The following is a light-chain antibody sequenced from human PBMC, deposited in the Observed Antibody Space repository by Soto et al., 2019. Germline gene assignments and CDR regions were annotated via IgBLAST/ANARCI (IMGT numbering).Light chain of an antibody. CDR1: QSVSSH. CDR2: GAS. CDR3: QQRST. J-gene: IGKJ5*01. Sequence: IVLTQSPATLSVSPGERATLSCRASQSVSSHLAWYQQRPGQAPRLLIYGASNRATGIPARFSGSGSGTDFTLTISSLEPEDFAVYYCQQRSTFGQGTRLEI. V-gene: IGKV3-11*01.